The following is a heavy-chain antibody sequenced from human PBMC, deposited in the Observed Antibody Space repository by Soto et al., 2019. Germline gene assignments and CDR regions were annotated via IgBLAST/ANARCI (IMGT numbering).Heavy chain of an antibody. V-gene: IGHV3-23*01. CDR2: ISGSGGST. CDR1: GFTFSSYT. D-gene: IGHD6-13*01. CDR3: AKEGPSSSSWYCDAFDI. Sequence: GGSLILSCAASGFTFSSYTMSWVRQAPGKVLEWGSAISGSGGSTYYADSVKGRFTSSRDNSKNTLYLQMNSLRAEDTAVYYCAKEGPSSSSWYCDAFDIWGQGTMVTVSS. J-gene: IGHJ3*02.